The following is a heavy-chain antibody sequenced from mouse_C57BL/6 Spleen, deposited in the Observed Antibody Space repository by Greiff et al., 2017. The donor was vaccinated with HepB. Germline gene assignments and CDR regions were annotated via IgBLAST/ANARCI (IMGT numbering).Heavy chain of an antibody. CDR1: GFTFSSYA. CDR3: ARDHYGSSYGAMDY. J-gene: IGHJ4*01. CDR2: ISDGGSYT. V-gene: IGHV5-4*01. D-gene: IGHD1-1*01. Sequence: EVKLVESGGGLVKPGGSLKLSCAASGFTFSSYAMSWVRQTPEKRLEWVATISDGGSYTYYPDNVKGRFTISRDNAKNNLYLQMSHLKSEDTAMYYCARDHYGSSYGAMDYLGQGTSVTVSS.